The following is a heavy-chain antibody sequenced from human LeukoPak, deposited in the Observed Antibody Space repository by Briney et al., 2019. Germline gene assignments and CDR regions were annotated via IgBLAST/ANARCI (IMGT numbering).Heavy chain of an antibody. V-gene: IGHV4-4*07. D-gene: IGHD3-3*01. CDR2: IYTSGST. CDR1: GGSISSYY. Sequence: ASETLSLTCTVSGGSISSYYWSWIRQPPGKGLEWIGRIYTSGSTNYNPSLKSRVTMSVDTSKNQFSLKLSSVTAAVTAVYYCARTYDFWSGSDAFDIWGQGTMVTVSS. J-gene: IGHJ3*02. CDR3: ARTYDFWSGSDAFDI.